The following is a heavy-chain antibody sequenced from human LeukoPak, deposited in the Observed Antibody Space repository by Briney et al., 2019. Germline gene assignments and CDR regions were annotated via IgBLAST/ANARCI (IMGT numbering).Heavy chain of an antibody. J-gene: IGHJ4*02. Sequence: SETLSLTCTVSAGSISSYYWSWIRQPPGKGLGWIGYIYYSGSTNYNPSLKSRVTISADTSKTQFSLKLSSVTAADTAVYYCARALGAIDDYWGQGTLVTVSS. D-gene: IGHD1-26*01. CDR1: AGSISSYY. CDR2: IYYSGST. V-gene: IGHV4-59*01. CDR3: ARALGAIDDY.